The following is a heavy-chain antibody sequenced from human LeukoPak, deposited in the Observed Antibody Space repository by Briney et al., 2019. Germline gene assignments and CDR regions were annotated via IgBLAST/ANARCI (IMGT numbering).Heavy chain of an antibody. CDR1: GFTFSTYV. Sequence: GGARRLSFAASGFTFSTYVMHLGRQAPGKGLEGVAVIRYDGNNKYYADFVKGRFTISRDNSKNTLYLHMNSLRTEDTAVYYCAKIEGKYQLANVPDHWGQGTLVIVSS. V-gene: IGHV3-30*02. CDR3: AKIEGKYQLANVPDH. D-gene: IGHD2-2*01. J-gene: IGHJ4*02. CDR2: IRYDGNNK.